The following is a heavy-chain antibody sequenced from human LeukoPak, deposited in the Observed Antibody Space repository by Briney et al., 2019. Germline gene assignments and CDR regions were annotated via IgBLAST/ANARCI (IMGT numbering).Heavy chain of an antibody. V-gene: IGHV3-21*01. CDR1: GLTFSSYS. CDR2: ISSSSNYI. CDR3: ARVPHAMVRGVIITEFYFDY. D-gene: IGHD3-10*01. Sequence: GGSLRLSCAASGLTFSSYSMNWVRQAPGKGLEWVSSISSSSNYIYYADSVKGRFTISRDNAKNSLYLQMNSLRAEDTAVYYCARVPHAMVRGVIITEFYFDYWGQGMQVGVPS. J-gene: IGHJ4*02.